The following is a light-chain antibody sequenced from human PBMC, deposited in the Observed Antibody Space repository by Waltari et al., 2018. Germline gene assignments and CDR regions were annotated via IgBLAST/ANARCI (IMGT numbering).Light chain of an antibody. CDR1: QSISNW. CDR2: KSF. Sequence: DIQMTQSPSTLSASVGDRVTITCRASQSISNWLAWYQQKPGKAPKVLIYKSFTLQSGVPPRFSGSGSETEFSLTISSLQPDDFATYYCQQYNIWPYTFGQGTTLEI. V-gene: IGKV1-5*03. J-gene: IGKJ2*01. CDR3: QQYNIWPYT.